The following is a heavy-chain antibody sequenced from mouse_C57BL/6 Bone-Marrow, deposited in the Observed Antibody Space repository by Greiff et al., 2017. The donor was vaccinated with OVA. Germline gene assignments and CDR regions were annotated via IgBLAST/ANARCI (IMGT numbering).Heavy chain of an antibody. J-gene: IGHJ2*01. CDR2: INPSNGGT. CDR1: GYTFTSSW. V-gene: IGHV1-53*01. CDR3: AREGKLGRVYFDY. D-gene: IGHD4-1*01. Sequence: QVQLQQPGTELVKPGASVKLSCKASGYTFTSSWMHWVKQRPGQGLEWIGNINPSNGGTNYNEKFKSKATLTVDKSSSTAYMQLSSLTSEGSAVYDCAREGKLGRVYFDYWGQGTTLTVSS.